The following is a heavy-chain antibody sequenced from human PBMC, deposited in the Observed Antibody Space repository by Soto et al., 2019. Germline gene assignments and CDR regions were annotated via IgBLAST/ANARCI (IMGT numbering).Heavy chain of an antibody. CDR2: INHSGST. Sequence: SETLSLTCAVYGGSFSGYYWSWIRQPPGKGLEWIGEINHSGSTNYNPSLKSRVTISVDTSKNQFSLKLSSVTAADTAVYYCARGLSNWFDPWGQGTLVTVSS. CDR1: GGSFSGYY. J-gene: IGHJ5*02. V-gene: IGHV4-34*01. CDR3: ARGLSNWFDP. D-gene: IGHD3-16*02.